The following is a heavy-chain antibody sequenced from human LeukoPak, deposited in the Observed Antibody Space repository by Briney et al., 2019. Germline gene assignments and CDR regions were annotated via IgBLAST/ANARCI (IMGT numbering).Heavy chain of an antibody. CDR3: ARALGYCSSTSCYLYWFDP. J-gene: IGHJ5*02. CDR2: MNPNSGNT. D-gene: IGHD2-2*01. CDR1: GYTFTSYD. V-gene: IGHV1-8*01. Sequence: ASVKVSCKASGYTFTSYDINWVRQATRQGLEWMGWMNPNSGNTGYAQKFQGRVTMTRNTSISTAYMELSSLRSEDTAVYYCARALGYCSSTSCYLYWFDPWGQGTLVTVSS.